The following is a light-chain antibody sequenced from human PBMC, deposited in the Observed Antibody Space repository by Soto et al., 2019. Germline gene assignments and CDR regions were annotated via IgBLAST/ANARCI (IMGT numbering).Light chain of an antibody. V-gene: IGKV3-15*01. CDR3: QQYIMWPPYT. CDR1: QSVNSN. CDR2: GAS. Sequence: EIVMTQSTATLSVSPGERATLSCRASQSVNSNLAWYQQKPGQAPRLLIYGASTRATGIPARFSGSGSGTEFTLTISSLQSEDFAVYYCQQYIMWPPYTFGQGTKLQIK. J-gene: IGKJ2*01.